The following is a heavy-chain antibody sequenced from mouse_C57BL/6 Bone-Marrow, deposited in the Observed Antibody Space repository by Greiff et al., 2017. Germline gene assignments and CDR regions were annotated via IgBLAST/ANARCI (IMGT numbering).Heavy chain of an antibody. Sequence: VQLQQSGAELARPGASVKLSCKASGSTFTSYGISWVKQRTGQGLEWIGEIYPRSGNTYYNEKFKGKATLTADKSSSTAYMELRSLTSEDSAVYFCARRGNYSAWFAYWGQGTLVTVSA. CDR2: IYPRSGNT. V-gene: IGHV1-81*01. D-gene: IGHD2-1*01. CDR1: GSTFTSYG. J-gene: IGHJ3*01. CDR3: ARRGNYSAWFAY.